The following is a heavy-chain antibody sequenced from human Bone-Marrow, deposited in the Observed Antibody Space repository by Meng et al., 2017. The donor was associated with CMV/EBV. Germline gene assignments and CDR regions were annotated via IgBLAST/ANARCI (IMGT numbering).Heavy chain of an antibody. Sequence: GESLKISCAASGFDFTIYWMHWVRQVPGKGLVWVSRINGDGSSTTYADSVKGRFTISRDNSKNTLYLQMNSLRAEDTAVYFCGKSAPYWYFDLWGRGTLVTVSS. CDR3: GKSAPYWYFDL. CDR2: INGDGSST. CDR1: GFDFTIYW. V-gene: IGHV3-74*03. J-gene: IGHJ2*01.